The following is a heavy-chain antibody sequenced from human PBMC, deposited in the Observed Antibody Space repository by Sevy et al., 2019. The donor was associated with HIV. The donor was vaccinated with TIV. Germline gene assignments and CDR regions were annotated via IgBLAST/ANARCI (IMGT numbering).Heavy chain of an antibody. D-gene: IGHD3-3*01. Sequence: GGSLRLSCAASGFTFSSYEMNWVRQAPGKGLEWVSYISSSGDTIEYADSVMGRFTISRDNAKKSLYLQMNSLRAEDTAVYYCAKRGGQYDLGMDVWGQGTTVTVSS. J-gene: IGHJ6*02. CDR3: AKRGGQYDLGMDV. CDR2: ISSSGDTI. V-gene: IGHV3-48*03. CDR1: GFTFSSYE.